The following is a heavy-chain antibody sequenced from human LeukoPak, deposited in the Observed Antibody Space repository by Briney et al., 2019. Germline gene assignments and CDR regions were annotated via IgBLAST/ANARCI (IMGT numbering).Heavy chain of an antibody. D-gene: IGHD6-19*01. CDR1: GDSVSSNSAA. V-gene: IGHV6-1*01. Sequence: SQTLSLTYAISGDSVSSNSAAWNRIRQSPSRGLEWLGRTYYRSKWYNDYAVSVKSRITINPDTSKNQFSLQLNSVTPEDTAVYYCARETSQSGWLFDYWGQGTLVTVSS. J-gene: IGHJ4*02. CDR2: TYYRSKWYN. CDR3: ARETSQSGWLFDY.